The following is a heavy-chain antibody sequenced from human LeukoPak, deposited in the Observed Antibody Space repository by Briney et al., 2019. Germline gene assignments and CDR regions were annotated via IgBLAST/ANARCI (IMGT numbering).Heavy chain of an antibody. CDR3: ASRGPWSGLNQGAFDI. CDR2: VHTSGST. V-gene: IGHV4-4*07. J-gene: IGHJ3*02. Sequence: SETLSLTCTVSGGSISSYYWSWIRQPAGKGLEWIGRVHTSGSTNYNPSLKSRVTMTRDTSTSTVYMELSSLRSEDTAVYYCASRGPWSGLNQGAFDIWGQGTMVTVSS. D-gene: IGHD3-3*01. CDR1: GGSISSYY.